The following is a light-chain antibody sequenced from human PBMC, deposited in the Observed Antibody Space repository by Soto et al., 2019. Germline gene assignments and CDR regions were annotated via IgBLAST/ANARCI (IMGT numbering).Light chain of an antibody. Sequence: EIVMTQSPATLSVSPGERVTLSCRASQSVNSNLAWYQQKPGQAPRLLIYDASTRATGIPARFSGSGSGTEFTLTISSLQSEDFAVYYCQHCNNWSSFGQGTRLEIK. CDR1: QSVNSN. CDR3: QHCNNWSS. CDR2: DAS. V-gene: IGKV3D-15*01. J-gene: IGKJ5*01.